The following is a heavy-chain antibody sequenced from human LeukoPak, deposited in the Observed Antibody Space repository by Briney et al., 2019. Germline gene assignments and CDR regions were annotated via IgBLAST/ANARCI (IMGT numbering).Heavy chain of an antibody. D-gene: IGHD3-22*01. CDR3: ARRLGKHLYYYYGMDV. J-gene: IGHJ6*02. CDR2: ISSSGSTI. V-gene: IGHV3-48*04. CDR1: GFTFSSYA. Sequence: GGSLRLSCAASGFTFSSYAMSWVRQAPGKGLEWVSYISSSGSTIYYADSVKGRFTISRDNAKNSLYLQMNSLRAEDTAVYYCARRLGKHLYYYYGMDVWGQGTTVTVSS.